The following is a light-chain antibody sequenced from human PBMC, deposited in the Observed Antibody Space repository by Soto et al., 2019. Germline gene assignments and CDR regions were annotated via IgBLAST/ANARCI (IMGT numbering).Light chain of an antibody. Sequence: EIVMTQSPDTLSVSPGEGATLSCRASQSVTNNLAWYQQKPGQAPRLLLYGASTRTIAIPARFSGSGSGTDFTLTISGLQSEDFAVYYCQQYNNWPRTFGQGTKVDSK. CDR3: QQYNNWPRT. J-gene: IGKJ1*01. CDR1: QSVTNN. V-gene: IGKV3-15*01. CDR2: GAS.